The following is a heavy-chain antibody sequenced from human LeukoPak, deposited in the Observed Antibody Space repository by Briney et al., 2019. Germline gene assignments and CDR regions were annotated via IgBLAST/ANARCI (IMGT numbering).Heavy chain of an antibody. J-gene: IGHJ4*02. CDR1: GFTFSSYA. Sequence: GGSLRLSCAASGFTFSSYAMSWVRQAPGKGLEWVSAISGSGGSTYYADSVKGRFTISRDNSKNTLYLQMNSLRAEDTAVYYCAKAGRATYYYDSSGYYYFDYWGQRTLVTVSS. D-gene: IGHD3-22*01. CDR3: AKAGRATYYYDSSGYYYFDY. CDR2: ISGSGGST. V-gene: IGHV3-23*01.